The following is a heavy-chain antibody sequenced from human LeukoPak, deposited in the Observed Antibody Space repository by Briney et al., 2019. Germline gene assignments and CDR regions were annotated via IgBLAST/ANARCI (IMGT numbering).Heavy chain of an antibody. Sequence: GGSLRLSCAASGFTFSSYWMNWVRQAPGKGLEWVSYISTSGLTTYYADSVKGRFTISRDNAKNSVHLQMNSLRAEDTAVYYCARDPLGAQFDYWGQGTLVTVSS. D-gene: IGHD1-26*01. V-gene: IGHV3-48*04. CDR1: GFTFSSYW. J-gene: IGHJ4*02. CDR3: ARDPLGAQFDY. CDR2: ISTSGLTT.